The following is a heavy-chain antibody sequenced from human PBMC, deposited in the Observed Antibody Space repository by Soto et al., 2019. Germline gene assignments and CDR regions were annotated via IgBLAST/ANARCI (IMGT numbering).Heavy chain of an antibody. CDR3: ARDSPGRVWFGELLYYYYGMDV. V-gene: IGHV3-48*01. Sequence: TGGSLRLSCAASGFTFSSYSMNWVRQAPGKGLEWVSYISSSSSTIYYADSVKGRFTISRDNAKNSLYLQMNSLRAEDTAVYYCARDSPGRVWFGELLYYYYGMDVWGQGTTVTVSS. CDR1: GFTFSSYS. CDR2: ISSSSSTI. D-gene: IGHD3-10*01. J-gene: IGHJ6*02.